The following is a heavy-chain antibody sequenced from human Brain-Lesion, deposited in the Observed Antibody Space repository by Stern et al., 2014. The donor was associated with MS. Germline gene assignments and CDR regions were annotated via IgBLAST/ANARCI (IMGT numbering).Heavy chain of an antibody. Sequence: VHLVESGAEVKKPGASVKVSCKVSGYTLTELSMHWGRQAPRKGLERMGGFDPEDGETIYAQKFQGRVTMTEDTSTDTAYMELSSLRSEDTAVYYCATLSPGAGGNYYRHFDYWGQGTLVTVSS. D-gene: IGHD1-26*01. V-gene: IGHV1-24*01. J-gene: IGHJ4*02. CDR3: ATLSPGAGGNYYRHFDY. CDR1: GYTLTELS. CDR2: FDPEDGET.